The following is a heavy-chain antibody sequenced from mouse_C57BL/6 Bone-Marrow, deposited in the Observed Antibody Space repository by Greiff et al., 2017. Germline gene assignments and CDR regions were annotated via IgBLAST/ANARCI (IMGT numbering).Heavy chain of an antibody. CDR2: IWSGGST. CDR3: ARNRNIYYGISYDYFDY. Sequence: QVQLQQSGPGLVQPSQSLSITCTVSGFSLTSYGVHWVRQSPGKGLEWLGVIWSGGSTDYNAAFISRLSISKNNSKSQVFFKMNSLQADDTAIYYCARNRNIYYGISYDYFDYWCQGTTLTVSS. D-gene: IGHD1-1*01. V-gene: IGHV2-2*01. CDR1: GFSLTSYG. J-gene: IGHJ2*01.